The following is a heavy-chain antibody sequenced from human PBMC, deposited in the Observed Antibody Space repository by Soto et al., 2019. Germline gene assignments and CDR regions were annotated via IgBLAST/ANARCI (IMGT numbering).Heavy chain of an antibody. V-gene: IGHV1-18*04. CDR2: ISAYNGNT. CDR1: GYTFTSYG. D-gene: IGHD6-13*01. Sequence: ASVKVSCKASGYTFTSYGISWVRQAPGQGLEWMGWISAYNGNTNYARKLQGRVTMTTDTSTSTAYMELRSLRSDDTAVYYCARVPTYGSSWPWNYWRQGTLVTVSS. CDR3: ARVPTYGSSWPWNY. J-gene: IGHJ4*02.